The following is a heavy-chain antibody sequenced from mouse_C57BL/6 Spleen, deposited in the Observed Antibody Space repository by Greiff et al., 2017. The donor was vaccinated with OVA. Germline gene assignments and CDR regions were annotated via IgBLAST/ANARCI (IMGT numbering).Heavy chain of an antibody. J-gene: IGHJ4*01. D-gene: IGHD2-1*01. Sequence: EVKLMESGPGLVKPSQSLSLTCSVTGYSITSGYYWNWIRQFPGNKLEWMGYISYDGSNNYNPSLKNRISITRDTSKNQFFLKLNSVTTEDTATYYCAIYYGNYDAMDYWGQGTSVTVSS. CDR3: AIYYGNYDAMDY. CDR1: GYSITSGYY. V-gene: IGHV3-6*01. CDR2: ISYDGSN.